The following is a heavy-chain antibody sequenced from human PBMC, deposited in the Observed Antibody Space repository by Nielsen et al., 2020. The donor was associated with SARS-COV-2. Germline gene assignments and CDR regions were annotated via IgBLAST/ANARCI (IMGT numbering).Heavy chain of an antibody. J-gene: IGHJ3*02. CDR3: AKDREYCSGGSCYFSDAFDI. Sequence: VRQMPGKGLAWVAVISYDGSNKYYADSVKGRFTISRDNSKNTLYLQMNSLRAEDTAVYYCAKDREYCSGGSCYFSDAFDIWGQGTMVTV. V-gene: IGHV3-30*18. CDR2: ISYDGSNK. D-gene: IGHD2-15*01.